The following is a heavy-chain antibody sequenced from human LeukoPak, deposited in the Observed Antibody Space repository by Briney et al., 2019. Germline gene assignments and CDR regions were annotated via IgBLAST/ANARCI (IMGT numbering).Heavy chain of an antibody. D-gene: IGHD2-15*01. J-gene: IGHJ3*02. CDR2: IYYSGST. V-gene: IGHV4-39*07. CDR3: ARPICSGGSCYLGAFDI. CDR1: GGSISSSSYY. Sequence: SETLSLTCTVSGGSISSSSYYWGWIRQPPGKGLEWIGSIYYSGSTYYNPSLKSRVTISVDTSKNQFSLKLSSVTAADTAVYYCARPICSGGSCYLGAFDIWGQGTMVTVSS.